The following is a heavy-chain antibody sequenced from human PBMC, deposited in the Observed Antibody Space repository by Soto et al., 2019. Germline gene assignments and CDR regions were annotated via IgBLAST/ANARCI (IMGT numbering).Heavy chain of an antibody. V-gene: IGHV4-34*01. CDR1: GGSFSGYY. Sequence: PSETLSLTCAVYGGSFSGYYWTWIRQPPGTGLEWIGEINHSGSTNYNPSLKSRVTILVDTSKNQFSLKLSSVTAADTAVYYCAAAEVNYYFDYWGQGTMVTVS. CDR2: INHSGST. D-gene: IGHD6-13*01. J-gene: IGHJ4*02. CDR3: AAAEVNYYFDY.